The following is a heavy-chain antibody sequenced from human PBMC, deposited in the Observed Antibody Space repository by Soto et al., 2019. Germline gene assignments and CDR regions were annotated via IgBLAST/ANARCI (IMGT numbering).Heavy chain of an antibody. V-gene: IGHV3-7*05. Sequence: PGGSLRLSCAASGFTFSSFWMSWVRQAPGKGLEWVANIKQDGSEKYYVDSVKGRFTISRDNAKNSLYLQMNSLRAEDTAVYYCARDRYSGYDWIGIWDYYYYGMDVWGQGTTVTVSS. CDR2: IKQDGSEK. D-gene: IGHD5-12*01. CDR1: GFTFSSFW. CDR3: ARDRYSGYDWIGIWDYYYYGMDV. J-gene: IGHJ6*02.